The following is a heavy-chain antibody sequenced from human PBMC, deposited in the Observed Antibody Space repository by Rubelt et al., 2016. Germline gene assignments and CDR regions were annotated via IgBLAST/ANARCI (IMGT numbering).Heavy chain of an antibody. V-gene: IGHV3-23*01. D-gene: IGHD1-7*01. CDR3: ARGWGTITGTNYGMDV. J-gene: IGHJ6*02. CDR1: SSYA. Sequence: SSYAMSWVRQAPGKGLEWVSAISGSGGSTYYADSVKGRFTISRDNSKNTLYLQMNSLRAEDTAVYYCARGWGTITGTNYGMDVWGQGTTVTVSS. CDR2: ISGSGGST.